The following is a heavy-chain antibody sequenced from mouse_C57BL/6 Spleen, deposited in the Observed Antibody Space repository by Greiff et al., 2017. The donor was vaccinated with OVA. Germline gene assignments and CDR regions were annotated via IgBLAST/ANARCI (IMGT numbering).Heavy chain of an antibody. Sequence: VQLQQSGAELVKPGASVKISCKASGYAFSSYWMNWVKQRPGKGLAWIGQIYPGDGDTNYNGKFKGKATLTADKSSSPAYLQLSSLSSEDYAVEFCARIASYYGSSWYVDVWGTGTTVTVSS. CDR2: IYPGDGDT. CDR3: ARIASYYGSSWYVDV. CDR1: GYAFSSYW. D-gene: IGHD1-1*01. V-gene: IGHV1-80*01. J-gene: IGHJ1*03.